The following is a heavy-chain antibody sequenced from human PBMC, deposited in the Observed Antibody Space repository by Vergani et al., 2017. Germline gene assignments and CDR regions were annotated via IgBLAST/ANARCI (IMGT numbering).Heavy chain of an antibody. CDR3: ARGAKMVRGGLDP. J-gene: IGHJ5*02. CDR1: GGSVSSGSYY. CDR2: IYYSGST. Sequence: QVQLQESGPGLVKPSETLSLTCTVSGGSVSSGSYYWSWIRQPPGKGLEWIGYIYYSGSTNYNPSLKSRVTISVDTSKNQFSLKLSSVTAADTAVYYCARGAKMVRGGLDPWGQGTLVTVSS. D-gene: IGHD3-10*01. V-gene: IGHV4-61*01.